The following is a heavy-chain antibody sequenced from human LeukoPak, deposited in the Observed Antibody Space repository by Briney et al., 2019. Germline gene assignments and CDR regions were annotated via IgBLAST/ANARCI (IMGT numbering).Heavy chain of an antibody. V-gene: IGHV3-21*01. J-gene: IGHJ6*02. D-gene: IGHD3-9*01. CDR3: ARDGHGDGFLTGYSYFGMDV. CDR2: ITISSNFI. CDR1: GFSLSSYS. Sequence: GGSLRLSCAASGFSLSSYSMNWVRQAPGKGLEWVSSITISSNFIYYADSVKGRFTISRDNAKSSLFLQMNSLRAEDTAVYCCARDGHGDGFLTGYSYFGMDVWGQGTTVTVSS.